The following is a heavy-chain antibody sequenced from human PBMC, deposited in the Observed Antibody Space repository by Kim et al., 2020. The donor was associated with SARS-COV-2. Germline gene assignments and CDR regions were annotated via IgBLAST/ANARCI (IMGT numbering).Heavy chain of an antibody. D-gene: IGHD6-19*01. Sequence: GGSLRLSCAASGFTFDDYAMHWVRQAPGKGLEWVSGISWNSGSIGYADSVKGRFTISRDNAKNSLYLQMNSLRAEDTALYYCAKDSSSGREEGYFDYWGQGTLVTVSS. CDR2: ISWNSGSI. J-gene: IGHJ4*02. V-gene: IGHV3-9*01. CDR3: AKDSSSGREEGYFDY. CDR1: GFTFDDYA.